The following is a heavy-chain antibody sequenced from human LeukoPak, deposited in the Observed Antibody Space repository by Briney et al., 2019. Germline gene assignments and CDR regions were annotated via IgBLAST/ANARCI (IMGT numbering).Heavy chain of an antibody. J-gene: IGHJ3*01. CDR2: ISSSSSYI. D-gene: IGHD6-19*01. CDR3: ARRIAVAAVSAFDV. V-gene: IGHV3-21*04. CDR1: RFTFSSYS. Sequence: PGGSLRLSCAASRFTFSSYSMNWVRQAPGKGLEWVSSISSSSSYIYYADSVKGRFTISRDNSKNTLYLQMNSLRAEDTAVYYCARRIAVAAVSAFDVWGQGTMVTVSS.